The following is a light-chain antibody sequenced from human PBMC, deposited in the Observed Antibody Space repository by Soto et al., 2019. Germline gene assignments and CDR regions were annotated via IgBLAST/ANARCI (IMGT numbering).Light chain of an antibody. J-gene: IGKJ4*01. CDR3: QQSYSTPALT. Sequence: DIQMTQSPSSLSASVGDRVTITCRASQSISSYLNWYQQKPGKAPKLLIYAASSLQSGVPSRFSGSGSGTDFTLTISSLQPEEFATYYYQQSYSTPALTFGGGTKVEIK. CDR2: AAS. CDR1: QSISSY. V-gene: IGKV1-39*01.